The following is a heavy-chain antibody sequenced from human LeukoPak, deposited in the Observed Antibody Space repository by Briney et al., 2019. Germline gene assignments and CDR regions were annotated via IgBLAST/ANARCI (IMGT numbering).Heavy chain of an antibody. V-gene: IGHV3-30-3*01. CDR3: AGDMVTENPDY. Sequence: PGRSLRLSCAPSGFTFSSYAMHWVRQAPGKGLEWVAVISYDGSNEYYADSVKGRLTISRDNSKNTLYLQMNSLRAEDTAVYYCAGDMVTENPDYWGQGTLVTVSS. D-gene: IGHD5-18*01. CDR1: GFTFSSYA. J-gene: IGHJ4*02. CDR2: ISYDGSNE.